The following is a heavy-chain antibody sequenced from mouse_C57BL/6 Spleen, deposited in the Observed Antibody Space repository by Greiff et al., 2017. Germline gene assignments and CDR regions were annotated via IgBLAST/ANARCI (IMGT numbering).Heavy chain of an antibody. Sequence: EVQLQQSGPELVKPGASVKISCKASGYTFTDYYMNWVKQSHGKSLEWIGDINPNNGGTSYNQKFKGKATLTVDKSSSTAYMELRSLTSEDSAVYYCASGDYYYGSPLYFDYWGQGTTLTVSS. J-gene: IGHJ2*01. CDR2: INPNNGGT. D-gene: IGHD1-1*01. CDR3: ASGDYYYGSPLYFDY. CDR1: GYTFTDYY. V-gene: IGHV1-26*01.